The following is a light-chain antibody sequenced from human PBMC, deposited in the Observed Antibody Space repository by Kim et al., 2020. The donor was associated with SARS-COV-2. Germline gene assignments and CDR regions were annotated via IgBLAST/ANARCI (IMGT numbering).Light chain of an antibody. J-gene: IGKJ2*01. V-gene: IGKV1-5*03. CDR3: QQYSTYLYT. Sequence: SASVGDRVTITYRASQSISSWLDWYQQKPGKAPKLLIYETSSLESGVPSRFSGSGTGTQFSLTISSLQPDDFATYYCQQYSTYLYTFCQGTKLEI. CDR1: QSISSW. CDR2: ETS.